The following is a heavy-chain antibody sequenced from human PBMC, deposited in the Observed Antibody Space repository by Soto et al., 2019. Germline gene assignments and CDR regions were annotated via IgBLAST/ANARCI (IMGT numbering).Heavy chain of an antibody. D-gene: IGHD4-17*01. CDR2: IYYSGST. J-gene: IGHJ4*02. CDR1: GGSISSSSYY. V-gene: IGHV4-39*01. Sequence: SETLSLTCTVSGGSISSSSYYWGWIRQPPGKGLEWIGSIYYSGSTYYNPSLKSRVTISVDTSKNQFSLKLSSVTAADTAVYYCARRANDDYGDYGAFDYWGQGTLVTVSS. CDR3: ARRANDDYGDYGAFDY.